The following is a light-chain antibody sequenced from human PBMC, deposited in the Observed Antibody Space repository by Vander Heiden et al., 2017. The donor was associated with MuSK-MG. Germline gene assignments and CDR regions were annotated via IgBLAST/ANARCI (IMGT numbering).Light chain of an antibody. Sequence: IQMTQSRSSLSASVGDRVTITCRASQSISSYLNWYQQKPGKAPKLLIYAASSLQSGVPSRCRGSESGADCDFTISGLCPEDCATDYGTQGHNSPLTFGGGTKVEIK. CDR2: AAS. CDR1: QSISSY. V-gene: IGKV1-39*01. CDR3: TQGHNSPLT. J-gene: IGKJ4*01.